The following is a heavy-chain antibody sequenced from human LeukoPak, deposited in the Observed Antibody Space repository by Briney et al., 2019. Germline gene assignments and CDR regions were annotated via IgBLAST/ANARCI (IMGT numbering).Heavy chain of an antibody. D-gene: IGHD2-2*01. V-gene: IGHV4-34*01. CDR2: INARADT. CDR3: ARGQVPAARGYNWFDP. CDR1: GWSFNDYY. J-gene: IGHJ5*02. Sequence: SETLSPTCAVYGWSFNDYYWNWIRQPPGKGLEWIGEINARADTNYNPSLKSRVTLCVDTSKKQFSLRLTSMIAADTALYYCARGQVPAARGYNWFDPWGQGTLVTVSS.